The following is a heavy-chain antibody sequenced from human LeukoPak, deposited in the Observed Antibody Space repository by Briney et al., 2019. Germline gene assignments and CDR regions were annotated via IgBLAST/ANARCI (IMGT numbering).Heavy chain of an antibody. J-gene: IGHJ4*02. CDR1: AGSISSSSYH. CDR2: IYYSGST. Sequence: PSETLSLTCTVSAGSISSSSYHLGWIRQPPGKGLEWIGSIYYSGSTYYNPSLKSPVTIAVDTSKNQFSLKLSSVTAADTAVYYCARYKVAYFDYWGQGTLVTVSS. D-gene: IGHD5-12*01. CDR3: ARYKVAYFDY. V-gene: IGHV4-39*01.